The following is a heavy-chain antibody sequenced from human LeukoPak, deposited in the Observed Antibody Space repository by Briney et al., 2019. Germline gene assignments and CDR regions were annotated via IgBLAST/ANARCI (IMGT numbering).Heavy chain of an antibody. V-gene: IGHV3-48*01. CDR1: GFTFSSYS. Sequence: GGSLRLSCAASGFTFSSYSMNWVRQAPGKGLEWVSYISSSSSTIYYADSVKGRFTISRDNSNNTLYLQMNSLRAEDTAVYYCAKGGWLQSRGFDYWGQGTLVTVSS. CDR3: AKGGWLQSRGFDY. J-gene: IGHJ4*02. D-gene: IGHD5-24*01. CDR2: ISSSSSTI.